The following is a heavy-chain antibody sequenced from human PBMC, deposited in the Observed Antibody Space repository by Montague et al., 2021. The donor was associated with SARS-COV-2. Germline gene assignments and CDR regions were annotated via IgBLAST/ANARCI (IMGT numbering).Heavy chain of an antibody. CDR1: GGSIADRTYY. J-gene: IGHJ4*02. Sequence: SETLSLTCSVSGGSIADRTYYWGCIRQTPGKGLEWIGAINYSGTTXYKPSLKSRVTISLDTAKNQFSLKMTSVTAADTAVYYCARHRGITAAGNWGQGTLVTVSS. V-gene: IGHV4-39*01. D-gene: IGHD6-13*01. CDR2: INYSGTT. CDR3: ARHRGITAAGN.